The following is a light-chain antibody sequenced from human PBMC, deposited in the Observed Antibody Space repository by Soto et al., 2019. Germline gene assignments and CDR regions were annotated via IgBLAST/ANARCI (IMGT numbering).Light chain of an antibody. CDR1: QGIAHW. CDR3: LQYSTYPVT. V-gene: IGKV1D-16*01. J-gene: IGKJ4*01. CDR2: VAS. Sequence: DIQVTQSPSSLSASVGDRVTITCRASQGIAHWLAWYQQKPNKAPKPLIYVASRLHSGVPSRFSGSGSGTEFTLTISSLRPEDFATYYCLQYSTYPVTFGGGTKVEI.